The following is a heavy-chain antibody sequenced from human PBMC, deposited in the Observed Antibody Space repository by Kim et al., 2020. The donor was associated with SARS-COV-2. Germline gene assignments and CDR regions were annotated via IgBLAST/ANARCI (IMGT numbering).Heavy chain of an antibody. CDR1: GFTFSSYG. V-gene: IGHV3-33*01. D-gene: IGHD1-26*01. CDR2: IWYDGSNK. Sequence: GGSLRLSCAASGFTFSSYGMHWVRQAPGKGLEWVAVIWYDGSNKYYADSVKGRFTISRDNSKNTLYLQMNSLRAEDTAVYYCARDPNYSGSYIDYWGQGTLVTASS. J-gene: IGHJ4*02. CDR3: ARDPNYSGSYIDY.